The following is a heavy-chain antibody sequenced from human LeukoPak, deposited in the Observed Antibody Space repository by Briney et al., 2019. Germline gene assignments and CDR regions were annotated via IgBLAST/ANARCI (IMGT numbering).Heavy chain of an antibody. Sequence: PSETLSLTCTVSGGSVSSGDNYWNWIRQSPGEGLEWIGYIHNSGRTTYNPSLKSRSTILLDTSKNQFSLNLRSVIAADTAVYYCAGLPAHRPLDYWGQGTLVTVSS. CDR1: GGSVSSGDNY. D-gene: IGHD2-21*02. V-gene: IGHV4-61*08. CDR3: AGLPAHRPLDY. CDR2: IHNSGRT. J-gene: IGHJ4*02.